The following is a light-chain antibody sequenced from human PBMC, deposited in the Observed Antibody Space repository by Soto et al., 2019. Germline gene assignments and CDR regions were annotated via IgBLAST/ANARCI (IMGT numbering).Light chain of an antibody. Sequence: QSALTQPASVSGSPGQSITISCTGTSSDVGGYNYVSWYQQHPGKAPKLMIYEVNNRPSGVSNRFSGSKSGNTASLTISGLQAEDEADYYSSSFTSTRTYVYGTGTKLTVL. CDR3: SSFTSTRTYV. J-gene: IGLJ1*01. CDR1: SSDVGGYNY. V-gene: IGLV2-14*01. CDR2: EVN.